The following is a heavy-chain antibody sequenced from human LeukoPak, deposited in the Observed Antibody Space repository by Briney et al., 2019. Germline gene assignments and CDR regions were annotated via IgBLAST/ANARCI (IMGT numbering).Heavy chain of an antibody. CDR3: ARDRDYGDQGACDI. V-gene: IGHV3-53*01. Sequence: GGSLRLSRAASGFSVSSNYMSWVRQAPGKGLEWVSVIYSGGRTYYADSVKGRFTISRDNSKNTLYLQMNSLRAEDTAVYYCARDRDYGDQGACDIWGQGTMVTVSS. CDR2: IYSGGRT. J-gene: IGHJ3*02. D-gene: IGHD4-17*01. CDR1: GFSVSSNY.